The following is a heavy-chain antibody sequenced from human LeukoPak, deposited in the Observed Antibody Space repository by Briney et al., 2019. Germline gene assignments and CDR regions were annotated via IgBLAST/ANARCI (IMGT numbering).Heavy chain of an antibody. CDR2: FDPEDGET. V-gene: IGHV1-24*01. CDR1: GYTLTELS. D-gene: IGHD3-3*01. J-gene: IGHJ4*02. CDR3: ATDQGPRYYDFWSGYYY. Sequence: ASVKVSCKVSGYTLTELSMHWVRQAPGKGLERMGGFDPEDGETIYAQKFQGRVTMTEDTSTDTAYMELSSLRSEDTAVYYCATDQGPRYYDFWSGYYYWGQGTLVTVSS.